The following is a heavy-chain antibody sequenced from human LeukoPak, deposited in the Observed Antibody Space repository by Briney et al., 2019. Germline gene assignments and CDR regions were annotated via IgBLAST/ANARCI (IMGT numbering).Heavy chain of an antibody. CDR2: LYHSDSI. CDR3: ARQHDSYHYYYVDV. J-gene: IGHJ6*03. CDR1: GGSISSYY. D-gene: IGHD5-18*01. Sequence: SETLYLTCTVSGGSISSYYWIWIRQPPGKGLEWIGSLYHSDSIYYNPSLESRVTMSVDTSKNQFSLKLSFVTAADTAVYYCARQHDSYHYYYVDVWGKGTTVTVSS. V-gene: IGHV4-59*04.